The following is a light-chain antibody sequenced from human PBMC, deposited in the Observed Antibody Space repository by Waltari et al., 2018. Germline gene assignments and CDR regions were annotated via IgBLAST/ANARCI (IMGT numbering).Light chain of an antibody. CDR1: KLGDKH. CDR2: QDS. V-gene: IGLV3-1*01. Sequence: SYELTQQPSVSVSPGQTASITCSGAKLGDKHACWSQQKPGQSPVLVIYQDSKRPSGIPERFSGSNSGNTATLTISGTQAMDEADYYCQAWDSSTVVFGGGTKLTVL. CDR3: QAWDSSTVV. J-gene: IGLJ2*01.